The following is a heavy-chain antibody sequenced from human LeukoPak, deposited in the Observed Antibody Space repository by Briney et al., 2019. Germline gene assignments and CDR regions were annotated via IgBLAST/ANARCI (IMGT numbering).Heavy chain of an antibody. J-gene: IGHJ4*02. CDR2: IRNDGSDK. V-gene: IGHV3-30*02. D-gene: IGHD1-26*01. CDR1: GFTFSSYA. Sequence: PGGSLRLSCAASGFTFSSYAMHWVRQAPGKGLEWVAFIRNDGSDKYYAVSVKGRFTISRDNSKNTLYLQMNSLRAEDTAVYYCAKVGRMGWELHKFDYWGQGTLVTVSS. CDR3: AKVGRMGWELHKFDY.